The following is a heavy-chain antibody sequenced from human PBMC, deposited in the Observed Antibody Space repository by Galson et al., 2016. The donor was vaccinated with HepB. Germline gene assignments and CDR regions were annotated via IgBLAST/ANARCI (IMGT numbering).Heavy chain of an antibody. CDR3: AHRRSGYCNIVNGLYFDY. CDR1: GFSLSTTGEA. J-gene: IGHJ4*02. CDR2: IHWNDDK. D-gene: IGHD2-15*01. Sequence: PALVKPPQTLTLTCTFSGFSLSTTGEAVGWTRQPPGKALEWLALIHWNDDKRYSPSLKSRLTITKDTSKNQVVLTVTNMDPVDTATYFCAHRRSGYCNIVNGLYFDYWGQGTLATVSS. V-gene: IGHV2-5*01.